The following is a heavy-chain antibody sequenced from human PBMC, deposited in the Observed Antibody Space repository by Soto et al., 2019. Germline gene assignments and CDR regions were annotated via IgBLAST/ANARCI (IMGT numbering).Heavy chain of an antibody. CDR2: IYWDDDK. CDR3: AHSRKFRDRYCRGCSCYRFDL. J-gene: IGHJ5*02. V-gene: IGHV2-5*02. CDR1: GFSLSTRGVG. Sequence: QITLKESGPTLVKPTQTLTLTCTFSGFSLSTRGVGVGGIRQPPGKALEWIALIYWDDDKRYSPSLKSRLTITKEPSKNQVVITMTNMDPLETATSYCAHSRKFRDRYCRGCSCYRFDLWGQGTMVTVSS. D-gene: IGHD2-15*01.